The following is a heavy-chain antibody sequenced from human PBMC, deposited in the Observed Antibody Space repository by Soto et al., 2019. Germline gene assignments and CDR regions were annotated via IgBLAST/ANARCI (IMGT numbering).Heavy chain of an antibody. Sequence: EVQLVESGGGLIQPGGSLRLSCAASGFTVSSNYMSWVRQAPGKGLEWVSTISGSRGSTYYADSVKGRFTISRDNSKNTLYLQMNSLRAEDTAVYYCAKTDGRANSAMAAFDIWGQGTMVTVSS. CDR2: SGSRGST. CDR1: GFTVSSNY. CDR3: AKTDGRANSAMAAFDI. V-gene: IGHV3-23*04. D-gene: IGHD7-27*01. J-gene: IGHJ3*02.